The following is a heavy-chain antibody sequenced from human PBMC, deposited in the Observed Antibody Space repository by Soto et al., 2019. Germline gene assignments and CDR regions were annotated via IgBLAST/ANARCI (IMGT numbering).Heavy chain of an antibody. J-gene: IGHJ3*02. D-gene: IGHD3-22*01. CDR3: ASRYYYDSSGYYSHDAFDI. CDR2: ISSSSSTI. CDR1: GFTFSSYS. V-gene: IGHV3-48*02. Sequence: EVQLVESGGGLVQPGGSLRLSCAASGFTFSSYSMNWVRQAPGKGLEWVSYISSSSSTIYYADSVKGRFTISRDNAKNSLYLQMNSLRDEDTAVYYCASRYYYDSSGYYSHDAFDIWGQGTMVTVSS.